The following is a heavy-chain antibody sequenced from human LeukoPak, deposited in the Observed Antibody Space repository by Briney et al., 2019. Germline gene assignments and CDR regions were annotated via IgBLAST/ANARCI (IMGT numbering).Heavy chain of an antibody. V-gene: IGHV3-23*01. J-gene: IGHJ4*02. CDR3: AKASGGSCYSSCGY. D-gene: IGHD2-15*01. Sequence: GGSLRLSCAASGFTFSSYAMSWVRQAPGKGLEWVSSICGSGDTTYYADSVKGRFTISRDNSKNILYLQMNSLRADDTAVYYCAKASGGSCYSSCGYWGQGTLVTVSS. CDR1: GFTFSSYA. CDR2: ICGSGDTT.